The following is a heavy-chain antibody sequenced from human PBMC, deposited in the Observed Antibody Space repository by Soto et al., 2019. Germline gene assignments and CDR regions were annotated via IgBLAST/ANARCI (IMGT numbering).Heavy chain of an antibody. Sequence: GESLKISCKGSGYSFSSYWIGWVRQMPGKGLEWMGIIYPGDSDTRYSPSFQGQVTISADKSIGTAYLQWSSLKASDTAMYYCARRGDSGSEYFDYWGQGTQVTVSS. J-gene: IGHJ4*02. CDR1: GYSFSSYW. V-gene: IGHV5-51*01. CDR2: IYPGDSDT. CDR3: ARRGDSGSEYFDY. D-gene: IGHD5-12*01.